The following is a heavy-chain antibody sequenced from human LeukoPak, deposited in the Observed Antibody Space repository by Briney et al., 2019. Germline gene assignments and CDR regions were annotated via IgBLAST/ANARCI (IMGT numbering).Heavy chain of an antibody. J-gene: IGHJ4*02. D-gene: IGHD3-22*01. CDR2: ISNGSSTI. CDR3: AREPPGNYDSSGHYYAYFDC. CDR1: GFIFSDYN. V-gene: IGHV3-48*02. Sequence: GGSLRLSCAGSGFIFSDYNMNCVRQAPGKGLECVSYISNGSSTIYYADSVKGRFTISRDNAKNSLYLQMNSLTDEDTAVYYCAREPPGNYDSSGHYYAYFDCWGQGTLVTVSS.